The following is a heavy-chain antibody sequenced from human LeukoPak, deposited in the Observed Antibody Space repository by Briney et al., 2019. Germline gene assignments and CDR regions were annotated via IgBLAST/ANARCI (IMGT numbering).Heavy chain of an antibody. CDR3: VKEGYSSGWDGD. D-gene: IGHD6-19*01. V-gene: IGHV3-64D*06. CDR2: ISSNGGST. J-gene: IGHJ4*02. CDR1: GFTFSSYA. Sequence: QSGGSLRLSSSASGFTFSSYAMHWVRQAPGKGLEYVSAISSNGGSTYYADSVKGRFTISRDNSKNTLYLQMSSLRAEDTAVYYCVKEGYSSGWDGDWGQGTLVTVSS.